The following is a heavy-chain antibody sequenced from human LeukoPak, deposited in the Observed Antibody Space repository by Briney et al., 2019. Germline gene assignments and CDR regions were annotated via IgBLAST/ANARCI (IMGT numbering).Heavy chain of an antibody. CDR1: GGSFSDYF. CDR3: ARFSRLSWGDWGDTFDP. CDR2: IDDGGNT. Sequence: SETLSLMCSVYGGSFSDYFWSWIRQPPGRGLEWIGEIDDGGNTNYNPSLMSRVIVSREKSKKQFSLLMRSVTAADTAVYYCARFSRLSWGDWGDTFDPWGQGATVIVSS. D-gene: IGHD2-21*02. V-gene: IGHV4-34*01. J-gene: IGHJ3*01.